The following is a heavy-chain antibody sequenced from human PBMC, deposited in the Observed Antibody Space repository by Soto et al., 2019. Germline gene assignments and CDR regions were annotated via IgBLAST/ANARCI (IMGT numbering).Heavy chain of an antibody. D-gene: IGHD6-6*01. CDR1: GYTFTSYD. V-gene: IGHV1-8*01. Sequence: QVQLVQSGAEVKKPGASVKVYCKASGYTFTSYDINWVRQATGQGLEWMGWMNTNSGNTGYAQNFQGRVTITRNTNLSTVYVALSSLRSADTAVYYCARGWVGAARRGWFDPWGQGNLVTVS. CDR3: ARGWVGAARRGWFDP. CDR2: MNTNSGNT. J-gene: IGHJ5*02.